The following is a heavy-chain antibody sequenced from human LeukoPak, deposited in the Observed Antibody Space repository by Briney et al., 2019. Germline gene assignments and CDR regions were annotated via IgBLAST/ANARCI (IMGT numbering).Heavy chain of an antibody. D-gene: IGHD3-3*01. CDR2: ISYDGSNK. CDR1: GFTFSSYA. Sequence: PGGSLRLSCAASGFTFSSYAMHWVRQAPGKGLEWVAVISYDGSNKYYADSVKGRFTISRDNSKNTLYLQMNSLRAEDTAVYYCAKSRWDDFWSGYLDYWGQGTLVTVSS. J-gene: IGHJ4*02. V-gene: IGHV3-30-3*01. CDR3: AKSRWDDFWSGYLDY.